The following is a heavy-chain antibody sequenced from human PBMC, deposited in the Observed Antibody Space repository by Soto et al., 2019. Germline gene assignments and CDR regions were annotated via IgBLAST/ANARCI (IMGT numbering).Heavy chain of an antibody. J-gene: IGHJ4*02. CDR3: ARAYYGSGSYYY. Sequence: QVQLVQSGAEVKKPGSSVKVSCKASGGTFSSYTISWVRQAPGQGLEWMGRIIPILGIANYAQKFQGRVRITAGXSTSTAYMELSSLRSEDTAVYYCARAYYGSGSYYYWGQGTLVTVSS. V-gene: IGHV1-69*02. CDR2: IIPILGIA. D-gene: IGHD3-10*01. CDR1: GGTFSSYT.